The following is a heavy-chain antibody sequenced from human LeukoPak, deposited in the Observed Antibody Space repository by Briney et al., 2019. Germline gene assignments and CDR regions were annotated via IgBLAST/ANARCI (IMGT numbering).Heavy chain of an antibody. Sequence: GGSLRLSCAASGFTFSSYGMHWVRQAPGKGLEWVAVIWYDGSNKYYADSVKGRFTISRDNSKNTLYLQMNSLRAEDTAVYYCARGELYGDPFNCFDYWGQGTLVTVSS. D-gene: IGHD4-17*01. CDR1: GFTFSSYG. J-gene: IGHJ4*02. CDR3: ARGELYGDPFNCFDY. CDR2: IWYDGSNK. V-gene: IGHV3-33*01.